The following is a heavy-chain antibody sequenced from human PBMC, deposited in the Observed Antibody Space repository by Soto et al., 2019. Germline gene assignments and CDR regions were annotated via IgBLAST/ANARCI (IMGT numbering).Heavy chain of an antibody. D-gene: IGHD2-15*01. V-gene: IGHV3-48*02. Sequence: PGGSLRLSCAASGFTFSSYSMNWVRQAPGKGLEWVSYISSSSSTIYYADSVKGRFTISRDNAKNSLYLQMNSLRDEDTAVYYCARTEIGYCSGGSCPSFDYWGQGTLVTVSS. J-gene: IGHJ4*02. CDR1: GFTFSSYS. CDR3: ARTEIGYCSGGSCPSFDY. CDR2: ISSSSSTI.